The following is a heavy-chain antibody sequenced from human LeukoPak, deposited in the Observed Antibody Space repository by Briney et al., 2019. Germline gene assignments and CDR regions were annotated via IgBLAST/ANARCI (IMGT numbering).Heavy chain of an antibody. CDR2: ISGSGGST. Sequence: QTGGSLRLSCAASGFTFSSYAMSWVRQAPGKGLEWVSAISGSGGSTYYADSVKGRFTISRDNSKNTLYLQMNSLRVEDTAIYYCAKGGYGPPWGGYYMDVWGKGTTVTVSS. D-gene: IGHD3-22*01. J-gene: IGHJ6*03. V-gene: IGHV3-23*01. CDR3: AKGGYGPPWGGYYMDV. CDR1: GFTFSSYA.